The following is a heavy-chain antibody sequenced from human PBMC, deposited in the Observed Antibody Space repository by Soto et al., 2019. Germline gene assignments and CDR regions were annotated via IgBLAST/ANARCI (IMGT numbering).Heavy chain of an antibody. Sequence: ASLKVSCKASGYTFTSYGISWVRQAPGQGLEWMGWISVYIGDTNYAQKFQGRVTMTIDTSTSTAYMELRSLRSDDTAVYFCARVNTGIALYGLDVWGLGTTVTVSS. V-gene: IGHV1-18*04. CDR3: ARVNTGIALYGLDV. CDR1: GYTFTSYG. CDR2: ISVYIGDT. J-gene: IGHJ6*02. D-gene: IGHD6-13*01.